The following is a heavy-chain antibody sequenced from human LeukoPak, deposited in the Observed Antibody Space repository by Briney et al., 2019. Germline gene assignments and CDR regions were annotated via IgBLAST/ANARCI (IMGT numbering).Heavy chain of an antibody. D-gene: IGHD6-13*01. J-gene: IGHJ4*02. CDR2: INPNSGGT. Sequence: GASVKVSCKVSGYTLTELSMHWVRQAPGQGLEWMGWINPNSGGTNYAQKFQGRVTMTRDTSISTAYMELSRLRSDDTAVYYCARISADGFDYWGQGTLVTVSS. CDR1: GYTLTELS. V-gene: IGHV1-2*02. CDR3: ARISADGFDY.